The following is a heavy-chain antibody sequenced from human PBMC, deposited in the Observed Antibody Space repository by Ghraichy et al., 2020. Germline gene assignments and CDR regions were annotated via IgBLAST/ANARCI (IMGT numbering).Heavy chain of an antibody. Sequence: SETLSLTCTVSGGSISSSTHYWGWIRQPPRKGLEWIGTIYYSGSTYYNPSLKSRVTISVDTSKNQFSLKLSSVTAADTAVYYCARDAGLVRGDPYNWFDPWGQGTLVTIAS. CDR2: IYYSGST. D-gene: IGHD3-10*01. CDR1: GGSISSSTHY. V-gene: IGHV4-39*07. J-gene: IGHJ5*02. CDR3: ARDAGLVRGDPYNWFDP.